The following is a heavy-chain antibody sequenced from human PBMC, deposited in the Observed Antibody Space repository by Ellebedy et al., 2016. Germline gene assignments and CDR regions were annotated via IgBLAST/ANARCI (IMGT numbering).Heavy chain of an antibody. CDR2: ISYDGSNK. CDR3: ARDRWLVDGDYSDGMDV. Sequence: GGSLRLSCAASGFTFSSYGMHWVRQAPGKGLEWVAVISYDGSNKYYADSVKDRFTISRDNSKNTLYLQMNSLRAEDTAVYYCARDRWLVDGDYSDGMDVWGQGTTVTVSS. CDR1: GFTFSSYG. D-gene: IGHD4-17*01. J-gene: IGHJ6*02. V-gene: IGHV3-30*03.